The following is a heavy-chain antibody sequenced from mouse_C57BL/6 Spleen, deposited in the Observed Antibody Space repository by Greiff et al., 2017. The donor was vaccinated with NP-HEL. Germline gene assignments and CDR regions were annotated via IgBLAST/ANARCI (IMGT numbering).Heavy chain of an antibody. CDR3: ARGGGDGSSRAWFAY. CDR2: INYDGSST. V-gene: IGHV5-16*01. CDR1: RFTFSDYY. D-gene: IGHD2-3*01. J-gene: IGHJ3*01. Sequence: EVMLVESEGGLVQPGSSMKLSCTASRFTFSDYYMAWVRQVPEKGLEWVANINYDGSSTYYLDSLKSRFIISRDNAKNILYLQMSSLKSEDTATYYCARGGGDGSSRAWFAYWGQGTLVTVSA.